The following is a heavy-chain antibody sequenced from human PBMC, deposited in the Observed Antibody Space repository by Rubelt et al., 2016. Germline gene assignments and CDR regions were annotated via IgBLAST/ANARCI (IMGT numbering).Heavy chain of an antibody. CDR3: ARARGMDV. V-gene: IGHV4-31*03. Sequence: QVQLQQWGAGLLKPSETLSLTCTVSGGSISSSSYYWGWIRQHPGKGLEWIGYIYYSGSTYYNPSLKSRVTISVDTSKNQFSLRLSSVTAADTAVYYCARARGMDVWGQGTTVTVTS. CDR1: GGSISSSSYY. J-gene: IGHJ6*02. CDR2: IYYSGST.